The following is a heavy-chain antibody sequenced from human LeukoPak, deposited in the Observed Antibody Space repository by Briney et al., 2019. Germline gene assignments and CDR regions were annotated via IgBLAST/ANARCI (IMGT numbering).Heavy chain of an antibody. CDR1: GGSISSGGYY. Sequence: SETLSLTCTVSGGSISSGGYYWRWTRQHPGKGLEWIGYIYYSGSTYYNPSLKSRVTISVDTSKNQFSLKLSSVTAADTAVYYCARATGSNWFDPWGQGTLVTVSS. CDR3: ARATGSNWFDP. D-gene: IGHD3-9*01. V-gene: IGHV4-31*03. CDR2: IYYSGST. J-gene: IGHJ5*02.